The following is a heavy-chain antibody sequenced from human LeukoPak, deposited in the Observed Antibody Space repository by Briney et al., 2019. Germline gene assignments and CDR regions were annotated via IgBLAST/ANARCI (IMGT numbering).Heavy chain of an antibody. D-gene: IGHD3-3*01. V-gene: IGHV4-59*01. J-gene: IGHJ6*02. CDR3: ARGGPGDFWSGYYYYYSMDV. CDR1: GGSISSYY. Sequence: SETLSLTCTVSGGSISSYYWSWIRQPPGKGLEWIGYIYYSGSTNYNPSLKSRVTISVDTSKNQFSLKLSSVTAADTAVYYCARGGPGDFWSGYYYYYSMDVWGQGTTVTVSS. CDR2: IYYSGST.